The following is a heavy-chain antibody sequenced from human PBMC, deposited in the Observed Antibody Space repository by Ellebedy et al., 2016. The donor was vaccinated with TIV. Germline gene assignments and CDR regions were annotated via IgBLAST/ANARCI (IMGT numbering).Heavy chain of an antibody. J-gene: IGHJ6*02. CDR2: FFRGGDT. V-gene: IGHV4-59*01. CDR3: ASFDYDVEGYYGLDV. D-gene: IGHD3-16*01. CDR1: GASISTYS. Sequence: SETLSLXXTVSGASISTYSWTWIRQPPGKGLEWMGYFFRGGDTNYNPSLESRVIMSIDTSRNQFSLSLSSVTAADTGLYFCASFDYDVEGYYGLDVWGQGTTVTVSS.